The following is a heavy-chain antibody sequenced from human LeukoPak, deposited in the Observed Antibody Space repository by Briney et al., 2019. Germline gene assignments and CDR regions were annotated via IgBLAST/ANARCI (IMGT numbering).Heavy chain of an antibody. CDR1: GGSFSGYY. J-gene: IGHJ4*02. D-gene: IGHD3-10*01. CDR2: INHSGST. Sequence: SETLSLTCAVYGGSFSGYYWSWIRQPPGKGLEWIGEINHSGSTNYNPSLKSRVTISVDTSKNQFSLKLSSVTAADTAVYYCASAPCRFGEFYWGQGTLVTVSS. CDR3: ASAPCRFGEFY. V-gene: IGHV4-34*01.